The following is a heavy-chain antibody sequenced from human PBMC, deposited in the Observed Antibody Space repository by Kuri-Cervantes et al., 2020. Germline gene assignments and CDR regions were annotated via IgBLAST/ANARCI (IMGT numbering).Heavy chain of an antibody. V-gene: IGHV1-8*02. Sequence: ASVKVSCKASGYTFTDYDINWVRQAAGQGLEWMGWMNSNSGNTGYVQKFQGRVTMTRNTSIGTAYMELSSLRSEDTAVYYCARSPRGLGPYMDVWGKGTTVTVSS. CDR2: MNSNSGNT. J-gene: IGHJ6*03. CDR1: GYTFTDYD. CDR3: ARSPRGLGPYMDV. D-gene: IGHD3-10*01.